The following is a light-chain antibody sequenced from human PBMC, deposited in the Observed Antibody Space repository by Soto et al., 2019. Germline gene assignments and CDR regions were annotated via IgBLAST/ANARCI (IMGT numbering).Light chain of an antibody. J-gene: IGKJ2*01. V-gene: IGKV3-11*01. CDR3: LQSINWTAYT. CDR2: DAS. Sequence: EIVVTQSPATMSFAPRERATLACRARQSVSSYLAWYQQKPGQAPRLLIYDASNRATGIPARFSGSGAGTEVTLPIRSLEPDDFAVYDCLQSINWTAYTFGQGTKLQIK. CDR1: QSVSSY.